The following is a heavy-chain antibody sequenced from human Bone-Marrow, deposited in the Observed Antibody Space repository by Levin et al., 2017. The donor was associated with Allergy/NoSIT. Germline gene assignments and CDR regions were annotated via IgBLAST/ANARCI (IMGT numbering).Heavy chain of an antibody. J-gene: IGHJ6*02. Sequence: LSLTCAASGFRLTTYWIYWVRQLPGKGLMWVSHINSDASSTFYADSVKGRFTISRDNADNTVSLQMNSLRDEDTAMYYCARSLGVDLFGMDVWGQGTTVTVSS. CDR2: INSDASST. D-gene: IGHD3-16*01. V-gene: IGHV3-74*01. CDR3: ARSLGVDLFGMDV. CDR1: GFRLTTYW.